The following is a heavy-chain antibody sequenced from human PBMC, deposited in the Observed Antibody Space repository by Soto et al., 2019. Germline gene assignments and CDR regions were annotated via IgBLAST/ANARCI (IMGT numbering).Heavy chain of an antibody. V-gene: IGHV3-23*01. CDR3: ASRGSGRYYDY. CDR2: ISGRGDST. D-gene: IGHD1-26*01. CDR1: GFTFSTYA. Sequence: EVQLLESGGGLVQPGGSLRLSCAASGFTFSTYAMRWVRQAPGKGLEWVSAISGRGDSTYYADSVKGRFTISRDNSKNTLYLQMNSLRAEDTAVYDCASRGSGRYYDYWGQGTRVNVSS. J-gene: IGHJ4*02.